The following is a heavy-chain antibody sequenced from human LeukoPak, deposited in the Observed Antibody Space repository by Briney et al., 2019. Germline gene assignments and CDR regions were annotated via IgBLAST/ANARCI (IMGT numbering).Heavy chain of an antibody. J-gene: IGHJ4*02. D-gene: IGHD1-1*01. Sequence: PGGSLRLSCAASGITFSNHAMTWVRQAPGKGLEWVSGITGSGANTYYAESVKGRFTISRDHSRNTLYLQMNSLRAEDATLYYCATRPATETYFGVFDYWGQGTLVTVSS. CDR3: ATRPATETYFGVFDY. CDR2: ITGSGANT. V-gene: IGHV3-23*01. CDR1: GITFSNHA.